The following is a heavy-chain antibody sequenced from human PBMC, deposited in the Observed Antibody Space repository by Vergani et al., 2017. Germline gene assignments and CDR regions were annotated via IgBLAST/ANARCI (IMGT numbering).Heavy chain of an antibody. V-gene: IGHV4-59*01. J-gene: IGHJ3*02. CDR2: IYYSGRT. CDR1: GGSISSYY. CDR3: ANTPLRDAAFDI. Sequence: QVQLQESGPGLVKPSETLSLTCTVSGGSISSYYWSWIRQPPGKGLEWIGYIYYSGRTNYNPSLKSRVTISVDTSKNQFSLKLSSVTAADTAVYYCANTPLRDAAFDIWGQGTMVTVSS.